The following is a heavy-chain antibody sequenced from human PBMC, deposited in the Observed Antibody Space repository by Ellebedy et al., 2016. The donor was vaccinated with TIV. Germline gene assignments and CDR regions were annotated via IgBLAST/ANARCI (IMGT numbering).Heavy chain of an antibody. CDR2: ISAYNGNT. V-gene: IGHV1-18*01. D-gene: IGHD7-27*01. Sequence: ASVKVSXXASGYTFTSYDINWVRQATGQGLEWMGWISAYNGNTNYAQKLQGRVTMTTDTSTSTAYMELRSLRSDDTAVYYCARWGELGNPGWDYWGQGTLVTVSS. CDR3: ARWGELGNPGWDY. J-gene: IGHJ4*02. CDR1: GYTFTSYD.